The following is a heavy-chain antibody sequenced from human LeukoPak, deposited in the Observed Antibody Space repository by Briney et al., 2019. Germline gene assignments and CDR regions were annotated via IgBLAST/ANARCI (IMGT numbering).Heavy chain of an antibody. D-gene: IGHD5/OR15-5a*01. Sequence: GASAKVSCKASGYTLTGYYMHWLRQAPGQGLEWMGWINPNSGDTNYAQKFQGRVTMTRDTSINTAYMELSRLTSDDTAVYYCAKNLYEYYFDYWGQGTLVTVSS. J-gene: IGHJ4*02. V-gene: IGHV1-2*02. CDR3: AKNLYEYYFDY. CDR1: GYTLTGYY. CDR2: INPNSGDT.